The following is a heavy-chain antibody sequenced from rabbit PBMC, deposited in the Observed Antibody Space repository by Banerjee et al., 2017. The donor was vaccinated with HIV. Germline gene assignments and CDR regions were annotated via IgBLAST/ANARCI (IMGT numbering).Heavy chain of an antibody. J-gene: IGHJ4*01. CDR3: AVDGSADGYASCNL. V-gene: IGHV1S45*01. D-gene: IGHD6-1*01. Sequence: EESGGDLVKPEGSLTLTCTASGFSFSSNYWICWVRQAPGKGLEWIACIYAVSYGRIFYATWAKGRFTISKTSSTTVTLQMTSLSAADTATYFCAVDGSADGYASCNLWGQGTLVTVS. CDR2: IYAVSYGRI. CDR1: GFSFSSNYW.